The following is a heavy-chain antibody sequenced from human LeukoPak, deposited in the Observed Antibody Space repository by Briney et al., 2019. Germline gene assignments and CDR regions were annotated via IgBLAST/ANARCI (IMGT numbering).Heavy chain of an antibody. CDR3: ARDPNGDYIGAFDI. CDR1: EFTFGNYA. V-gene: IGHV3-23*01. J-gene: IGHJ3*02. Sequence: GGSLRLSCAASEFTFGNYAMIWVRQAPGMGPEWVSAISGSGRGTYYADSVKGRFTISRDNSKNTLYLQMSSLRAEDTAVYYCARDPNGDYIGAFDILGQGTMVTVSS. CDR2: ISGSGRGT. D-gene: IGHD4-17*01.